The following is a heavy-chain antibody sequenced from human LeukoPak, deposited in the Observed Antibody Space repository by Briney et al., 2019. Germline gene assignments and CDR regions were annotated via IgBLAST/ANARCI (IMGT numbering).Heavy chain of an antibody. CDR3: ARAASNWNSRLFLLY. D-gene: IGHD1-7*01. CDR1: GFTFSSCG. V-gene: IGHV3-33*01. CDR2: IWYDGSNK. Sequence: GGSLRLSCAASGFTFSSCGMHWVRQAPGKGLEWVAVIWYDGSNKYYADSVKGRFTISRDNSKNTLYLQMNSLRAEDTAVYYCARAASNWNSRLFLLYWGQGTLVTVSS. J-gene: IGHJ4*02.